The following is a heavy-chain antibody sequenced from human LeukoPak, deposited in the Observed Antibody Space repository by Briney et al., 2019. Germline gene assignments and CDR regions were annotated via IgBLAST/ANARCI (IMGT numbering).Heavy chain of an antibody. CDR1: GFSFSSHG. CDR3: AHGAMYQLDY. Sequence: GSLRLSCAASGFSFSSHGMSWVRQAPGKGLEWVSGIIGGAGSTYYADSVKGRFTISGDNSKNTLFLQMNSLRAEDTAVYYCAHGAMYQLDYWGQGTLVTVSS. V-gene: IGHV3-23*01. J-gene: IGHJ4*02. CDR2: IIGGAGST. D-gene: IGHD2-2*01.